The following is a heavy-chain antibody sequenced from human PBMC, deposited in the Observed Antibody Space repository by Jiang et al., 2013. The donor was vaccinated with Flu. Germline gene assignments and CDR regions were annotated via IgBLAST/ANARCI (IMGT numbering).Heavy chain of an antibody. J-gene: IGHJ3*01. V-gene: IGHV6-1*01. D-gene: IGHD3-10*01. CDR2: TYYRSKWVN. CDR1: GDSVSGDSAA. CDR3: ARHPHGSGDTFNV. Sequence: QTLSLTCAISGDSVSGDSAAWNWIRQSPSRGLGWLGRTYYRSKWVNDYAVSVKSRITINPDTSKNQFSLQLNSVTPEDTAVYYCARHPHGSGDTFNVWGQGTMVTVSS.